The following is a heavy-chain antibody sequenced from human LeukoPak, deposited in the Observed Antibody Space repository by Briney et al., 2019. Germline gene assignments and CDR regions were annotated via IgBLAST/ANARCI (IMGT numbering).Heavy chain of an antibody. Sequence: GGSLRLSCAASGFSFSTYAMSWVRQAPGKGLEWVSGISGGGGNTYYADSVKGRFTISRDNARNSLYLQMNSLRDEDTAVYYCARDGIGDFAFDIWGQGTMVTVSS. D-gene: IGHD1-26*01. V-gene: IGHV3-23*01. CDR3: ARDGIGDFAFDI. CDR1: GFSFSTYA. J-gene: IGHJ3*02. CDR2: ISGGGGNT.